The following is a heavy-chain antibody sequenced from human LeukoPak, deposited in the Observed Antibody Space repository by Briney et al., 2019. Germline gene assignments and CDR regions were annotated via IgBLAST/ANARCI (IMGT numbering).Heavy chain of an antibody. Sequence: GGSLRLSCAASGFTFSSYIMNWVRQAPGKGLEWVSSISSSSSYIYYADSVKGRFTISRDNAKNSLYLQMNSLRAEDTAVYYCAREEAAAKDYWGQGTLVTVSS. CDR2: ISSSSSYI. CDR3: AREEAAAKDY. V-gene: IGHV3-21*01. D-gene: IGHD6-13*01. CDR1: GFTFSSYI. J-gene: IGHJ4*02.